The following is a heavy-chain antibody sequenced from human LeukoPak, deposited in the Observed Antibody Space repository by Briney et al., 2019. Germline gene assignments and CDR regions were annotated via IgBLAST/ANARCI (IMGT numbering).Heavy chain of an antibody. CDR1: GFSFSSYW. Sequence: GRSLRLSCAASGFSFSSYWMNWVRQAPGKGLEWVANIKQDGSEKYYVDSVKGRFTISRDNAKMSVYLQMNSLRAEDTAVYYCARVKDGSGQYFQHWGQGTLVTVSS. V-gene: IGHV3-7*05. CDR2: IKQDGSEK. CDR3: ARVKDGSGQYFQH. J-gene: IGHJ1*01. D-gene: IGHD1-26*01.